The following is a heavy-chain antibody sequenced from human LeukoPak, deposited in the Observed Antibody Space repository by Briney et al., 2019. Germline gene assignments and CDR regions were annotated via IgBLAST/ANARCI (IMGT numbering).Heavy chain of an antibody. CDR3: AVYYYGSGSYAD. D-gene: IGHD3-10*01. J-gene: IGHJ4*02. V-gene: IGHV3-21*01. CDR1: GFTFSTYS. CDR2: ISSSGSYI. Sequence: GESLRLSCAASGFTFSTYSMNWVRQAPEKGLEWVSSISSSGSYIYYADSVKGRFTISRDNAKNSLYLQMNSLRAEDTAVYYCAVYYYGSGSYADWGQGTLVTVSS.